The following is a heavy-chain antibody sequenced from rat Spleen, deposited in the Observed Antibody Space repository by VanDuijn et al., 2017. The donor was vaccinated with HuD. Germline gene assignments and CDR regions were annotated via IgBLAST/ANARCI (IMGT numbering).Heavy chain of an antibody. J-gene: IGHJ1*01. Sequence: EVQLVESDGGLVQPGRSLKLSCAASGFTFSDYYMAWVRQAPTKGLEWVATISSDGSSIFYRDSVKGRFTISRDNAKSTLYLQMDSLRSEDTATYYCAKDMTYYGYNSYWYFDFWGPGTMVTVSS. V-gene: IGHV5-29*01. CDR1: GFTFSDYY. CDR3: AKDMTYYGYNSYWYFDF. D-gene: IGHD1-9*01. CDR2: ISSDGSSI.